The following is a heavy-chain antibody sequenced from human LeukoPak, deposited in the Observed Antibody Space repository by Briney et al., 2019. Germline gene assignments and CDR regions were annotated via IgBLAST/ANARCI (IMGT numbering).Heavy chain of an antibody. CDR1: GVSISSSTYY. CDR3: ARHDDSGSP. D-gene: IGHD4-17*01. Sequence: PSETLSLTCTVSGVSISSSTYYWDWIRQPPGKGLEWIGSIYYSGSTYYNPSLKSRVTISVDTSKNQFSLKVRSVTAADTAMYYCARHDDSGSPWGQGTQVTVSS. V-gene: IGHV4-39*07. J-gene: IGHJ5*02. CDR2: IYYSGST.